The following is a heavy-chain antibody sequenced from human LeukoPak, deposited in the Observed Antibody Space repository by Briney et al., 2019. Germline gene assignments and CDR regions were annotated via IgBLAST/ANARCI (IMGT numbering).Heavy chain of an antibody. CDR2: INHSGST. V-gene: IGHV4-34*01. D-gene: IGHD6-6*01. J-gene: IGHJ5*02. CDR1: GGSFSGYY. Sequence: SETLSLTCAAYGGSFSGYYWSWIRQPPGKGLEWIGEINHSGSTNYNPSLKSRVTISVDTSKNQFSLKLSSVTAADTAVYYCARTSIAARLGWFDPWGQGTLVTVSS. CDR3: ARTSIAARLGWFDP.